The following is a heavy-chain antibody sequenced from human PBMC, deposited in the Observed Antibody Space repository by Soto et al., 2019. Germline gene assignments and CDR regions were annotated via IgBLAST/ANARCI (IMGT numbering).Heavy chain of an antibody. V-gene: IGHV1-2*02. D-gene: IGHD2-15*01. CDR1: GYTFTGYY. CDR3: ARGVVVVAATRYGMDV. Sequence: VSCKASGYTFTGYYMHWVRQAPGQGLEWMGWINPNSGGTNYAQKFQGRVTMTRDTSISTAYMELSRLRSDDTAVYYCARGVVVVAATRYGMDVWGQGTTVTVTS. CDR2: INPNSGGT. J-gene: IGHJ6*02.